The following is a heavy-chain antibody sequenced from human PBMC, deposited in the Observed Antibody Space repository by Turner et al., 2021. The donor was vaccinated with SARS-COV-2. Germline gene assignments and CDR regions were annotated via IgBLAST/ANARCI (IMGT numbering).Heavy chain of an antibody. CDR2: IYTSGGT. CDR3: ARDQGFLLEWEISYYYYMDV. J-gene: IGHJ6*03. V-gene: IGHV4-61*02. D-gene: IGHD3-3*01. CDR1: GGSISSGSYY. Sequence: QVQLQESGPGLVKPSQTLSLTCTVSGGSISSGSYYWSWIRQPAGKGLEWIGRIYTSGGTNYNPSLKSRVTISVDTSKNQFSLKLSSVTAADTAVYYCARDQGFLLEWEISYYYYMDVWGKGTTVTVSS.